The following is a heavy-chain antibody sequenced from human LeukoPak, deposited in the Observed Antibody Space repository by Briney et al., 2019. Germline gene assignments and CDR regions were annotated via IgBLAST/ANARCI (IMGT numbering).Heavy chain of an antibody. CDR1: GFTFSDYD. D-gene: IGHD5-12*01. Sequence: GGSLRLSCAASGFTFSDYDMHWARQVTGRGLEWVSAIGIGGDTYYPGSVKGRFTISRENAKNFVYLQMNSLGAGDTAVYYCARDGGVSGYDLLDYWGQGTLVTVSS. J-gene: IGHJ4*02. V-gene: IGHV3-13*01. CDR2: IGIGGDT. CDR3: ARDGGVSGYDLLDY.